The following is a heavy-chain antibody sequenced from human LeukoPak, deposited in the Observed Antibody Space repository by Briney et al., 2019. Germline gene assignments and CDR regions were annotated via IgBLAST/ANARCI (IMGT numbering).Heavy chain of an antibody. CDR3: ATRGY. CDR2: IYNSGSN. CDR1: GGSISRDY. Sequence: SETLSLTCTVSGGSISRDYWQWIRQPPGKGLEWIGYIYNSGSNNYNPSLKSRVTISIDTSKSQFSLKLTSVTAADTAVYYCATRGYWGQGTLVTVSS. J-gene: IGHJ4*02. V-gene: IGHV4-59*08. D-gene: IGHD3-10*01.